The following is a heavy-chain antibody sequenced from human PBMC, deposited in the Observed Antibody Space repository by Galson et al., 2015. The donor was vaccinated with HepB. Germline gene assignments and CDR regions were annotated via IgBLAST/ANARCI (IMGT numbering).Heavy chain of an antibody. D-gene: IGHD3-3*01. CDR2: IIPIFGIA. CDR3: ARDRGGSGYYSYYFDY. J-gene: IGHJ4*02. Sequence: SVKVSCKASGGTFSSYAISWVRQAPGQGLEWMGGIIPIFGIANYAQKFQGRVTITRDTSASTAYMELSSLRSEDAAVYYCARDRGGSGYYSYYFDYWGQGTLVTVSS. V-gene: IGHV1-69*10. CDR1: GGTFSSYA.